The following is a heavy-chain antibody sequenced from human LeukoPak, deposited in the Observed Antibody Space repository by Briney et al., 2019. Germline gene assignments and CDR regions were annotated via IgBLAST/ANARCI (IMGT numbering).Heavy chain of an antibody. CDR2: ISNSGGT. CDR1: GGSIGGNSY. D-gene: IGHD1-26*01. V-gene: IGHV4-61*01. J-gene: IGHJ4*02. Sequence: SSETLSLTCTVSGGSIGGNSYWSWIRQPPGKGPEWIGHISNSGGTYYSPSLSSRVTISLDTSKNQFSLKLRSVTAADTAVYYCARGGASSIPLDYWGRGTLVTVSS. CDR3: ARGGASSIPLDY.